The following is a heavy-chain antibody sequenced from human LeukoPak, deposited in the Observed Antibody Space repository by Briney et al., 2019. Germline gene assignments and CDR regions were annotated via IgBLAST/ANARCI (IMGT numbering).Heavy chain of an antibody. Sequence: SVKVSCKASGGTFSSYAISWVRQAPGQGLEWMGGIIPIFGTANYAQKFQGRVTITTDESTSTAYMELSSLRSEDTAVYYCARDPLTGPLGAMKAFDIWGQGTMVTVSS. V-gene: IGHV1-69*05. CDR1: GGTFSSYA. J-gene: IGHJ3*02. D-gene: IGHD7-27*01. CDR3: ARDPLTGPLGAMKAFDI. CDR2: IIPIFGTA.